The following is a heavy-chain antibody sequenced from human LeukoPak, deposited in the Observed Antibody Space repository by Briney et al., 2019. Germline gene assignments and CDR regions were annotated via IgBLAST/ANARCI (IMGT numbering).Heavy chain of an antibody. CDR2: IYPGDSDT. CDR1: GYSFTSYW. J-gene: IGHJ6*03. Sequence: GESLKISCKGPGYSFTSYWIGWVRQMPGKGLEWMGIIYPGDSDTRYSPSFQGQVTISADKSISTAYLQWSSLKASDTAMYYCARLYYDFWSGYPTHPDYYYYMDVWGKGTTVTVSS. V-gene: IGHV5-51*01. D-gene: IGHD3-3*01. CDR3: ARLYYDFWSGYPTHPDYYYYMDV.